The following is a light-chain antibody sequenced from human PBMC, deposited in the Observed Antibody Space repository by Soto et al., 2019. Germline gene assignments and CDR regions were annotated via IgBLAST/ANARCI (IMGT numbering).Light chain of an antibody. Sequence: EIVLTQSPGTLFVSPGERATLSCRASQSVSSKLAWYQQKPGQAPRLLFYGASTGATDIPARFSGSGSETEFTLSISSLQSEDFAVYYCQQYHDWPGTFGQGTKVDIK. CDR1: QSVSSK. CDR3: QQYHDWPGT. J-gene: IGKJ1*01. CDR2: GAS. V-gene: IGKV3-15*01.